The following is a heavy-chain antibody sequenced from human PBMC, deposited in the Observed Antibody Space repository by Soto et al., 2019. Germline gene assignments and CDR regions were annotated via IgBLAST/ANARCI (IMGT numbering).Heavy chain of an antibody. V-gene: IGHV4-31*03. CDR3: ARDEAHGSGLSGGMDV. D-gene: IGHD3-10*01. CDR1: GGSISSDDFF. J-gene: IGHJ6*02. Sequence: QVQLQESGPGLVKPSETLSLSCNVSGGSISSDDFFWSWVRQHPARGLEWIGYIYHSGTTYYNPSLQSRITLSVDTSKNQFSLKLRSVTAADTAVYFCARDEAHGSGLSGGMDVWGQGTAVTVS. CDR2: IYHSGTT.